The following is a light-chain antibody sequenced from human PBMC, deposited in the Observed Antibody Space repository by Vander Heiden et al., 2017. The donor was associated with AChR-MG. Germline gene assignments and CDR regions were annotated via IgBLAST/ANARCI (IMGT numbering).Light chain of an antibody. Sequence: QSALPQPPSASGSPGQSVTISCTGTSSDVGGYNYVSWYQQHPGKAPKLMIYEVNKRPSGVPDRFSGSKSGNTASLTVSGLQPEDEADYYCSSDAGYTRVFGGGTKLTVL. J-gene: IGLJ3*02. V-gene: IGLV2-8*01. CDR1: SSDVGGYNY. CDR3: SSDAGYTRV. CDR2: EVN.